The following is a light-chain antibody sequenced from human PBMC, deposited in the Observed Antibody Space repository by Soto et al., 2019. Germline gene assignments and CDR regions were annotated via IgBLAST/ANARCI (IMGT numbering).Light chain of an antibody. CDR3: QQYDNRPYT. V-gene: IGKV1-33*01. CDR1: QDISNY. CDR2: DAS. J-gene: IGKJ2*01. Sequence: DIQMTQSPSSLSASVGDSVTITCQASQDISNYLHWYQQKPGKAPKLLIYDASNLETGVPSRFSGSGSGTDFTFTISSLQPEDSATYYCQQYDNRPYTFGQGTKLEIK.